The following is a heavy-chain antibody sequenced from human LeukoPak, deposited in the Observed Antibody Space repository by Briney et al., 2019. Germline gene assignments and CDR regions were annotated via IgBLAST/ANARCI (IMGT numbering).Heavy chain of an antibody. CDR3: ARVLNYYDSSGYYFSY. Sequence: PGGSLRLSCAASGITFSSYGMHWVRQAPGKGLEWVAVISYDGSNKYYADSVKGRFTISRDNSKNTLYLQMNSLRAEDTAVYYCARVLNYYDSSGYYFSYWGQGTLVTVSS. J-gene: IGHJ4*02. CDR2: ISYDGSNK. V-gene: IGHV3-30*19. CDR1: GITFSSYG. D-gene: IGHD3-22*01.